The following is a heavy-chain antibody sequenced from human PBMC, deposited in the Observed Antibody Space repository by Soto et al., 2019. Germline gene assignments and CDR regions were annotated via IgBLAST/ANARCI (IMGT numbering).Heavy chain of an antibody. J-gene: IGHJ4*02. CDR3: ARESEDLTSNFDY. CDR1: GFTFTRYS. V-gene: IGHV3-21*06. CDR2: ISGTTNYI. Sequence: GGSLSLSCAASGFTFTRYSMNWVRQAPGKGLEWVSSISGTTNYIYYGDSMKGRFTISRDSAKNSLYLEMNSLRAEDTAVYYCARESEDLTSNFDYWGQGTLVTVSS.